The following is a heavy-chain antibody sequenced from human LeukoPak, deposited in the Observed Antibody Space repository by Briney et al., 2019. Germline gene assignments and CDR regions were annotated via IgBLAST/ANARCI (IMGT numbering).Heavy chain of an antibody. J-gene: IGHJ6*04. CDR3: AREYPIIWFGGGLFGMDV. CDR1: GFTFSSYG. Sequence: GGSLRLSCAASGFTFSSYGMHWVRQAPGKGLEWVAVIWYDGSNKYYADSVKGRFTISRDNSKNTLYLQMNSLRAEDTAVYYCAREYPIIWFGGGLFGMDVWGKGTTVTVSS. V-gene: IGHV3-33*01. CDR2: IWYDGSNK. D-gene: IGHD3-10*01.